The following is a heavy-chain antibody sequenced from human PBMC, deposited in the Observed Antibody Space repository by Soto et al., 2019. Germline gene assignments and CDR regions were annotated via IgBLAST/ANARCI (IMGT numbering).Heavy chain of an antibody. CDR1: GYTFTSYG. CDR2: ISAYNGNT. J-gene: IGHJ5*02. V-gene: IGHV1-18*01. D-gene: IGHD3-16*01. CDR3: ARDTRGFMITFGGYQP. Sequence: QVPLVQSGAEVKKPGASVKVSCKASGYTFTSYGISWVRQAPGQGLEWMGWISAYNGNTNYAQKLQGRVTMTTDTSTSTAYMELRSLRSDDTAVYYCARDTRGFMITFGGYQPWGQGTLVTVSS.